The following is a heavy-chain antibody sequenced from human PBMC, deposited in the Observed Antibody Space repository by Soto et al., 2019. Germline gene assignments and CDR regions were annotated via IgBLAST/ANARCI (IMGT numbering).Heavy chain of an antibody. CDR1: GYTFTGYY. CDR2: INPNSGGT. V-gene: IGHV1-2*04. J-gene: IGHJ6*02. D-gene: IGHD6-19*01. CDR3: ARTSGRYYYYGMDV. Sequence: GASVKVSCKASGYTFTGYYMHWVRQAPGQGLEWMGWINPNSGGTNYAQKFQGWVTMTRDTSISTAYMELSRLRSDDTAVYYCARTSGRYYYYGMDVWGHGTTVTVSS.